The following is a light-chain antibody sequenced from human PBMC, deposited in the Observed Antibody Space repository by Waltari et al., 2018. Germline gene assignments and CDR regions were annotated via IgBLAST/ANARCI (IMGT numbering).Light chain of an antibody. CDR1: QSVSSY. CDR3: QQYNQWPPLT. CDR2: GAS. V-gene: IGKV3-15*01. Sequence: EIVMTQSPATLSVSPGDRATLSCRASQSVSSYLAWYQQKSGQTPRLLIYGASTRAAGFPARFSGSGSGTEFTLTISSLQSEDFAVYYCQQYNQWPPLTFGGGTKVEIK. J-gene: IGKJ4*01.